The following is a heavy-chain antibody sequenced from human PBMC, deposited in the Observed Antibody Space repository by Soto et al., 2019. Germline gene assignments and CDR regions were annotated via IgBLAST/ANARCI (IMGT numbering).Heavy chain of an antibody. D-gene: IGHD3-9*01. CDR1: GGTFSSYA. CDR2: IIPIFGTA. V-gene: IGHV1-69*05. Sequence: SVKVSCKASGGTFSSYAISWVRQAPGQGLEWMGGIIPIFGTANYAQKLQGRVTMTTDTSTSTAYMELRSLGSDDTAVYYCARLYDILTGSPAGYWGQGTLVTVSS. CDR3: ARLYDILTGSPAGY. J-gene: IGHJ4*02.